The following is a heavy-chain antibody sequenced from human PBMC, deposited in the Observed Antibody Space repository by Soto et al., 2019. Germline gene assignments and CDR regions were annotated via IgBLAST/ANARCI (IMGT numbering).Heavy chain of an antibody. J-gene: IGHJ4*02. D-gene: IGHD2-15*01. Sequence: QVQLVQSGAEVKKPGSSVKVSCKASGGTFSSYSINWVRQAPGQGLEWMGEIIPIFGTANYAQKFQGRVTITADEPTSTAYMEPSRLRSEDTAVYYCARAGGRNSGGIDYWGQGTLATVSS. CDR3: ARAGGRNSGGIDY. CDR1: GGTFSSYS. CDR2: IIPIFGTA. V-gene: IGHV1-69*01.